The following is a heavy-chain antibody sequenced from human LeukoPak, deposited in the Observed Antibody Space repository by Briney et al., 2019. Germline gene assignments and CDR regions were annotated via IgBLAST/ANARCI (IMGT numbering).Heavy chain of an antibody. CDR3: ARHYDSTKSFDY. J-gene: IGHJ4*02. D-gene: IGHD3-22*01. CDR1: GYSFTTYW. Sequence: GESLKISCKASGYSFTTYWIGWVRQMPGKGLEWMGIIYPGDSDTRNSPSFQGQVTISAGKSISTAYLQWSSLKASDTAMYYCARHYDSTKSFDYWGQGTLVTVSS. V-gene: IGHV5-51*01. CDR2: IYPGDSDT.